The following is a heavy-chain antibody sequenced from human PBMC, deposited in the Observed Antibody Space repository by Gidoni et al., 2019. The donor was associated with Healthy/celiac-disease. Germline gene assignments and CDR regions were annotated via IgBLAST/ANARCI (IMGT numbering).Heavy chain of an antibody. CDR2: INHSVST. V-gene: IGHV4-34*01. J-gene: IGHJ5*02. CDR1: GGSFSGYY. CDR3: ARGRFDP. Sequence: QVQLQKWCAGLLQPSETLSLACAVYGGSFSGYYWSWIRKPPGKGLEWIGEINHSVSTNYNPSRKSRVTISVDTSKNQFSLKLSSVTAADTAVYYCARGRFDPWGQGTLVTVSS.